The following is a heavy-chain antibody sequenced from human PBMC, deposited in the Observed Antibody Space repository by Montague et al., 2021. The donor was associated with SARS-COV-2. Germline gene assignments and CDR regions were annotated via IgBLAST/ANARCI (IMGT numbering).Heavy chain of an antibody. CDR2: IYCDDDK. CDR1: GFSLSTSGVG. V-gene: IGHV2-5*02. Sequence: PALVKPTQTLTLTCTFSGFSLSTSGVGVGWIRQPPGKALEWLALIYCDDDKRYSPSLKSRLTTTKDTSKNQVVPTVTNVDPVDTATYYCAHRRRGMDGAYFDHWGQGTLVTVSS. CDR3: AHRRRGMDGAYFDH. J-gene: IGHJ4*02. D-gene: IGHD4-17*01.